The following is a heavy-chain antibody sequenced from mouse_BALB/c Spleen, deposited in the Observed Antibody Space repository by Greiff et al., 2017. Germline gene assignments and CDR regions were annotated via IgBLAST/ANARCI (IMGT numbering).Heavy chain of an antibody. J-gene: IGHJ4*01. Sequence: VQLQQSGAELVKPGASVKLSCKASGYTFTSYYMYWVKQRPGQGLEWIGEINPSNGGTNFNEKFKSKATLTVDKSSSTAYMQLSSLTSEDSAVYYCTRSPITTAYYAMDYWGQGTSVTVSS. CDR1: GYTFTSYY. V-gene: IGHV1S81*02. D-gene: IGHD1-2*01. CDR2: INPSNGGT. CDR3: TRSPITTAYYAMDY.